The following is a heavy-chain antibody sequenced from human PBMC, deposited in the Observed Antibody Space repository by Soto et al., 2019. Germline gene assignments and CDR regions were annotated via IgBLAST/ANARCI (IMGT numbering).Heavy chain of an antibody. CDR3: ARDLAKGGGSAGFDY. D-gene: IGHD1-26*01. Sequence: XSVKVSCKASEYTFTGYYLHWGRQAPGQGLEWMGWINPKSGGTMYPQKFQGRVTMTWDTSISTAYMALTRLRSDDTAVYYCARDLAKGGGSAGFDYWGQGTLVTVSS. CDR1: EYTFTGYY. CDR2: INPKSGGT. J-gene: IGHJ4*02. V-gene: IGHV1-2*02.